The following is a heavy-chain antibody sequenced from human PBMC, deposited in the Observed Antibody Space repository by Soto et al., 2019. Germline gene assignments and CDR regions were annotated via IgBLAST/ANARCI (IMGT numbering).Heavy chain of an antibody. D-gene: IGHD5-18*01. Sequence: ASVKVSCKASGYTFTGYYMHWVRQAPGQGLEWMGWINPNSGGTNYAQKFQGWVTMTRDTSISTAYMELSRLRSDDTAVYYCASTAYSSATSSFDYWGQGTLVTVSS. CDR3: ASTAYSSATSSFDY. V-gene: IGHV1-2*04. CDR1: GYTFTGYY. CDR2: INPNSGGT. J-gene: IGHJ4*02.